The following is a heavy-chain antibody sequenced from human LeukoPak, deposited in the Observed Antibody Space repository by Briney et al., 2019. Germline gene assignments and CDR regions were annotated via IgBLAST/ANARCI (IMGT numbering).Heavy chain of an antibody. CDR1: GFTVSSNY. V-gene: IGHV3-53*01. J-gene: IGHJ6*02. Sequence: GGSLRLSCAASGFTVSSNYMSWVRQAPGKGLEWVSVIYNSGSTYYADSVKGRFTISKDNSKNTVYLQMSSLRVDDTAVYYCAKAASSSWPSYYYGMDVWGQGTTVTVSS. CDR2: IYNSGST. CDR3: AKAASSSWPSYYYGMDV. D-gene: IGHD6-13*01.